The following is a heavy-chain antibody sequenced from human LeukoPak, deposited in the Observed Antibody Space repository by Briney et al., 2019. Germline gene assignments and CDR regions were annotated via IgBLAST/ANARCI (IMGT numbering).Heavy chain of an antibody. CDR3: ARDSRHPYYYGMDV. CDR2: IYYSGNT. Sequence: PSETPSLTCTVSGGSLSTYCWSWIRQPPGERLEWIGFIYYSGNTKYNPSLKSRVTISVDTSKNQFSLKLSSVTAADTAVYFCARDSRHPYYYGMDVWGQGTPVTVSS. J-gene: IGHJ6*02. D-gene: IGHD6-6*01. CDR1: GGSLSTYC. V-gene: IGHV4-59*01.